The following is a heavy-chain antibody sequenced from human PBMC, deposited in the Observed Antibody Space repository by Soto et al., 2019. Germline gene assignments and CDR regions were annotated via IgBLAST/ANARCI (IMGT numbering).Heavy chain of an antibody. CDR2: INPNTGGT. D-gene: IGHD6-6*01. V-gene: IGHV1-2*02. J-gene: IGHJ4*02. CDR1: GYTFTGYY. CDR3: ARGEYSSSSGMGY. Sequence: QVQLVQSGAEVKKPGASVKVSCKASGYTFTGYYMHWVRQAPGQGLEWMGWINPNTGGTNYARKFQGRVTMTRDTSISTAYMELSRLRSDDTAVYYCARGEYSSSSGMGYWGQGTLVTVSS.